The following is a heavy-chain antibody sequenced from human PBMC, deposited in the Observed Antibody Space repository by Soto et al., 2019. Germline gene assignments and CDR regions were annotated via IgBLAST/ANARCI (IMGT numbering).Heavy chain of an antibody. Sequence: ASVKVSCKASGFTFTGYYMHWVRQAPGQGLEWMGCINPNRGGTDYAQKFQDRVTMARDTSINTAYMDLSRLRSDDTAVYYCARNPEGKFDPWGQGTLVTVSS. CDR3: ARNPEGKFDP. CDR2: INPNRGGT. D-gene: IGHD3-10*01. V-gene: IGHV1-2*02. CDR1: GFTFTGYY. J-gene: IGHJ5*02.